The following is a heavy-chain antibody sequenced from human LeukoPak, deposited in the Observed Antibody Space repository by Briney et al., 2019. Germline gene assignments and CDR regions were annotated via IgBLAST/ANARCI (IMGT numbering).Heavy chain of an antibody. CDR1: GFTFSDYC. J-gene: IGHJ5*02. D-gene: IGHD6-19*01. Sequence: GGSLRLSCAASGFTFSDYCMSWIRQAPGKGLGWVSYISSSGSTIYYADSVKGRFTISRDNAKNSLYLQMNSLRAEDTAVYYCARGIAVADYNWLDPWGQGTLVTVSS. V-gene: IGHV3-11*01. CDR3: ARGIAVADYNWLDP. CDR2: ISSSGSTI.